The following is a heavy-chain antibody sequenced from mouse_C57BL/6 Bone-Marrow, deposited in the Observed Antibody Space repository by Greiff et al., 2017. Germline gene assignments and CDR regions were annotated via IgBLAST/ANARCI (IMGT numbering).Heavy chain of an antibody. J-gene: IGHJ3*01. CDR3: VPGCAY. CDR1: GYTFTSYD. V-gene: IGHV1-85*01. CDR2: IYPRDGST. Sequence: QVQLKESGPELVKPGASVKLSCKASGYTFTSYDINWVKQRPGQGLEWIGWIYPRDGSTKYNEKFKGKATLTVDTSSSTAYMELHSLTAEDSAVYFCVPGCAYWGQGTLVTVSA.